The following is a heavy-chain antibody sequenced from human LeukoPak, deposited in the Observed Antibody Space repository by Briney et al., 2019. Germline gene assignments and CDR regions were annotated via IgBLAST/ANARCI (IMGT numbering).Heavy chain of an antibody. J-gene: IGHJ4*02. Sequence: GGPLRLSCAASGFTFSSYWLSWVRQAPGKGLEWVANIKTDGTKKYYVDSVKGRFTISRDNAKNSLYLQMNSLRAEDTAVYYCARDGIDGFIDYWGQGTLVTVSS. V-gene: IGHV3-7*01. CDR2: IKTDGTKK. CDR3: ARDGIDGFIDY. D-gene: IGHD5-24*01. CDR1: GFTFSSYW.